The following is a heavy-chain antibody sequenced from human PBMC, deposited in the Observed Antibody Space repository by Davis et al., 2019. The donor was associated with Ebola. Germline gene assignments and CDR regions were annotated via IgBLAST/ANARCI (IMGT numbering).Heavy chain of an antibody. CDR2: IYISGSN. V-gene: IGHV4-4*07. J-gene: IGHJ3*02. CDR1: GDSISDYY. CDR3: ARDYDSSGYRYPNDAFHI. D-gene: IGHD3-22*01. Sequence: PGGSLRLSCTVSGDSISDYYWSWIRQPAGKGLEWIGCIYISGSNSSNPSLKSRVAMSVDTSKNQFSLKFSSVTAADTAVYYCARDYDSSGYRYPNDAFHIWGQGTMVTVSS.